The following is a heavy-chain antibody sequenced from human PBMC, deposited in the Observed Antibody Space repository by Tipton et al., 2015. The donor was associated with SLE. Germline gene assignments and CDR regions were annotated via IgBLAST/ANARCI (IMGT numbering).Heavy chain of an antibody. Sequence: TLSLTCTVSGASISSYYWSWIRQPPGKGLEWIGYICYSGSTNYNPSLKSRVTISVDTSKNQFSLKLNSVTAADTAFYYCARRWDTSTWDYWGQGTLVSVSS. CDR1: GASISSYY. D-gene: IGHD6-13*01. V-gene: IGHV4-59*01. CDR3: ARRWDTSTWDY. CDR2: ICYSGST. J-gene: IGHJ4*02.